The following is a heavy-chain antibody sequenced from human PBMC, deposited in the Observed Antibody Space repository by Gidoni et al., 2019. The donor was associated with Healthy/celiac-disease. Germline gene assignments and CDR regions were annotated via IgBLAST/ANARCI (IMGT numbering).Heavy chain of an antibody. CDR2: INHSGST. CDR1: GGSFSGYY. D-gene: IGHD3-10*01. V-gene: IGHV4-34*01. CDR3: ARGGMVRGVNY. J-gene: IGHJ4*02. Sequence: QVQLQQWGAGLLKPSETLSLTCAVYGGSFSGYYWSWIRQPPGKGLEWIGEINHSGSTNYNPSLKSRVTISVDTSKNQCSLKLSSVTAADTAVYYCARGGMVRGVNYWGQGTLVTVSS.